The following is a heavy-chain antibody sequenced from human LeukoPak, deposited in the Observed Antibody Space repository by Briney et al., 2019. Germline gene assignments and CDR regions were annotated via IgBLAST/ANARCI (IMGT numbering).Heavy chain of an antibody. CDR1: GGTFSSYA. CDR2: IIPIFGTA. V-gene: IGHV1-69*05. CDR3: ARGGLWSYYYYYMDV. D-gene: IGHD2-21*01. J-gene: IGHJ6*03. Sequence: GASVKVSCKASGGTFSSYAISWVRQAPGQGLEWMGGIIPIFGTANYAQKFQGRVTMTRDTSISTAYMELSRLRSDDTAVYYCARGGLWSYYYYYMDVWGKGTTVTISS.